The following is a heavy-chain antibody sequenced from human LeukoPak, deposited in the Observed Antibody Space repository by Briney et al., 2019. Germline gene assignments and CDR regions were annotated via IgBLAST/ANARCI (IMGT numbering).Heavy chain of an antibody. D-gene: IGHD3-10*01. CDR1: KFTFSNYG. Sequence: GGSLRLSCTASKFTFSNYGMQWVRQAPGKGLEWVAVISSDGGTKYYADSVKGRFTLSRDNSRNTLDLQMDSLGPEDTAVYYCAKEYDSGGYGAYFDYWGQGTLVTVSS. V-gene: IGHV3-30*18. CDR2: ISSDGGTK. J-gene: IGHJ4*02. CDR3: AKEYDSGGYGAYFDY.